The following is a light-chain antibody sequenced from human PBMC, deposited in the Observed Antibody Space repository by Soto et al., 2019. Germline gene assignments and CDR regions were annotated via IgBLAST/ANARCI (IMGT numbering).Light chain of an antibody. Sequence: DIQMTQSPSSLSASVGDRITITCRASQDISKYLNWYQHKPGKAPKLLIYDASNFETGVPSRFSGSGSGTEFTFTISSLQPEDIATYYCQQYDNLPLTFGGGTKVDIK. V-gene: IGKV1-33*01. CDR2: DAS. CDR3: QQYDNLPLT. CDR1: QDISKY. J-gene: IGKJ4*01.